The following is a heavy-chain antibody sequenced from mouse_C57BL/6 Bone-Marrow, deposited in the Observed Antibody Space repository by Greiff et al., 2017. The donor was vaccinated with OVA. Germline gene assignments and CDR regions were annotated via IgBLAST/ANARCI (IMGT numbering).Heavy chain of an antibody. V-gene: IGHV1-19*01. CDR2: INPYNGGT. Sequence: VQLQQSGPVLVKPGASVKMSCKASGYTFTDYYMNWVKQSHGKSLEWIGVINPYNGGTSYNQKFKGKATLTVDKSSSTAYMELNSLTSEDSAVYYCARDPNYFDYWGQGTTLTVSS. CDR3: ARDPNYFDY. J-gene: IGHJ2*01. CDR1: GYTFTDYY.